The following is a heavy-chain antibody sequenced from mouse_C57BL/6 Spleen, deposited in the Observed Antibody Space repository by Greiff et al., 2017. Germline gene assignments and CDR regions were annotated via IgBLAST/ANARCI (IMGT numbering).Heavy chain of an antibody. Sequence: EVMLVESGGGLVKPGGSLKLSCAASGFTFSSYTMSWVRQTPEKRLEWVATISGGGGNTYYPDSVKGRFTISRDNAKNTLYLQMSSLRSEDTALYYCARHEGYYFDYWGQGTTLPVSS. CDR2: ISGGGGNT. CDR3: ARHEGYYFDY. CDR1: GFTFSSYT. J-gene: IGHJ2*01. V-gene: IGHV5-9*01.